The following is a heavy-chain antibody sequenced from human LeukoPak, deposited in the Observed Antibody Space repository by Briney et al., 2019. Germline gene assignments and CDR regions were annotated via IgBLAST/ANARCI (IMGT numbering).Heavy chain of an antibody. V-gene: IGHV1-2*02. D-gene: IGHD3-22*01. Sequence: ASAKVSCKASGYTFTAYYMHWVRQAPGQGLEWMGWINPNSGGTNYAQKFQGRVTMTRDASINTAYMELSRLKSDDAAMYYCARDYSSGPGHWGQGTLVTVSS. CDR1: GYTFTAYY. CDR2: INPNSGGT. J-gene: IGHJ4*02. CDR3: ARDYSSGPGH.